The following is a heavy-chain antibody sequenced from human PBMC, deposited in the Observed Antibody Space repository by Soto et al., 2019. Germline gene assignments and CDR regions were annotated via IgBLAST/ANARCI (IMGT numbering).Heavy chain of an antibody. D-gene: IGHD6-13*01. J-gene: IGHJ6*02. V-gene: IGHV3-48*02. CDR3: ARVPIAASDHYYYYYGMDV. CDR1: GFTFSSYS. CDR2: ISSSSSTI. Sequence: GGSLRLSCAASGFTFSSYSMNWVRQAPGKGLEWVSYISSSSSTIYYADSVKGRFTISRDNAKNSLYLQMNSLRDEETAGYYCARVPIAASDHYYYYYGMDVWGQGTTVTVSS.